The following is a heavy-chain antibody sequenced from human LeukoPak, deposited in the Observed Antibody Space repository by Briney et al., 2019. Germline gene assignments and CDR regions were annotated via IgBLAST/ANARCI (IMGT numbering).Heavy chain of an antibody. CDR2: INPKNGDT. Sequence: ASVKVSCKASGYTFVEYHLHWVRQAPGQGLEWMGWINPKNGDTNFAQKFRGRVTVTRDTSITTAYMELTSLTFDDTAVYYCARPISSGWNDAFDIWGQGTMVTVSS. CDR1: GYTFVEYH. V-gene: IGHV1-2*02. D-gene: IGHD6-19*01. J-gene: IGHJ3*02. CDR3: ARPISSGWNDAFDI.